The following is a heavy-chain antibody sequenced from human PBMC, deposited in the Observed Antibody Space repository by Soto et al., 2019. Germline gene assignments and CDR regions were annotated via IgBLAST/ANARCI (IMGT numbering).Heavy chain of an antibody. Sequence: QVQLQESGPGLVKPSETLSLTCTVSGGSISSYYWIWIRQSPGKGLDWIGYISYSGSTDYNLSLGSRVTISVDPSKNQISLKLGSVTTADTAIYYCARSYDNTGYTPLYWGQGTLVTVSS. CDR3: ARSYDNTGYTPLY. D-gene: IGHD3-9*01. V-gene: IGHV4-59*01. CDR1: GGSISSYY. CDR2: ISYSGST. J-gene: IGHJ4*02.